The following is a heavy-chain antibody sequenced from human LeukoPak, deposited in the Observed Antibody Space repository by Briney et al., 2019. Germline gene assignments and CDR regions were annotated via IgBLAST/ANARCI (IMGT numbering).Heavy chain of an antibody. CDR3: ARARELGGGENFDY. D-gene: IGHD1-26*01. J-gene: IGHJ4*02. Sequence: GGSLRLSCAASGFDFSRITMNWVRQAPGKGLEWISYISSRTGTIYYADSVKGRFTVSRDDAKNSLYLQMNSLRAEDTAVYYCARARELGGGENFDYWGQGTLVTVSS. CDR1: GFDFSRIT. CDR2: ISSRTGTI. V-gene: IGHV3-48*04.